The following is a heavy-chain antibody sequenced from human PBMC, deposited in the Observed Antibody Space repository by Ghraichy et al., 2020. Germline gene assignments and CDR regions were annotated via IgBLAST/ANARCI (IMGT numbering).Heavy chain of an antibody. CDR2: INHSGST. CDR1: GGSFSGYH. D-gene: IGHD3-22*01. J-gene: IGHJ5*02. CDR3: ARGMSYYDSSGSNRNWFDP. V-gene: IGHV4-34*01. Sequence: SQTLSLTCAVYGGSFSGYHWSWIRQPPVKGLEWIGEINHSGSTNYNPSLKSRVTISVDTSKNQFSPKLSSVTAADTAVYYCARGMSYYDSSGSNRNWFDPWGQGTLVTVSS.